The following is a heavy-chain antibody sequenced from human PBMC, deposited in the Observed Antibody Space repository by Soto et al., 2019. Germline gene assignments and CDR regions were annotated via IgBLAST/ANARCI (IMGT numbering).Heavy chain of an antibody. D-gene: IGHD3-3*01. CDR3: ARTDNVGYYPP. CDR1: GESIIGIYH. CDR2: LYHTGPT. J-gene: IGHJ5*02. V-gene: IGHV4-38-2*01. Sequence: LSLTSVLSGESIIGIYHSAWIRQSLGSGLQWIASLYHTGPTDYTPSLESRLTNSVETSKNHFTLRLSSLTAADSAIYFCARTDNVGYYPPCGQGSLVTGSS.